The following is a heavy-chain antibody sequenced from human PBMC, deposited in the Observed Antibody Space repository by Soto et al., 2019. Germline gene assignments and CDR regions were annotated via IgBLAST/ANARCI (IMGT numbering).Heavy chain of an antibody. D-gene: IGHD2-2*01. CDR3: ARPVPAATYYYGMDV. J-gene: IGHJ6*02. CDR1: GGTFSSYA. Sequence: GASVKVSCKTSGGTFSSYAISWVRQAPGQGLEWMGGIIPIFGTANYAQKFQGRVTITADESTSTAYMELSSLRSEDTAVYYCARPVPAATYYYGMDVWGQGTTVTVSS. V-gene: IGHV1-69*13. CDR2: IIPIFGTA.